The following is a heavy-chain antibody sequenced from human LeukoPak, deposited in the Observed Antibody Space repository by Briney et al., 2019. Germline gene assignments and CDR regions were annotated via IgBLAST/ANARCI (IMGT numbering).Heavy chain of an antibody. CDR2: ISGSGGST. CDR1: GFTFSSYA. D-gene: IGHD3-9*01. J-gene: IGHJ4*02. Sequence: GGSLRLSCAASGFTFSSYAMSWVRQAPGKGLEWVSAISGSGGSTYYADSVKGRFTISRDNSKNTLYLQMNSLRAEDTAVYYCARAPNPDIRYFDWPHFDYWGQGTLVTVSS. V-gene: IGHV3-23*01. CDR3: ARAPNPDIRYFDWPHFDY.